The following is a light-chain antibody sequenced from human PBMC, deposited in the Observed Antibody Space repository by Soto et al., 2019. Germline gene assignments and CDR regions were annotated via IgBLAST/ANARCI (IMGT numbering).Light chain of an antibody. CDR2: EVS. CDR3: SSYRGARTGL. J-gene: IGLJ1*01. Sequence: QSALTQPASVSGSPGQSITISCSGTSSDVGSYDYVSWYQQHPGKAPKLLIYEVSNRPSGVSNRFSASKSGNTASLTISGLQAEDEADYHCSSYRGARTGLFGTGTKLTVL. V-gene: IGLV2-14*01. CDR1: SSDVGSYDY.